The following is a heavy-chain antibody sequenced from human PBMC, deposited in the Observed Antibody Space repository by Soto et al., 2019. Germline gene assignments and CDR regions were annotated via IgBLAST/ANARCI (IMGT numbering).Heavy chain of an antibody. D-gene: IGHD6-19*01. CDR3: APPPFGGGSGWYYFDY. V-gene: IGHV3-11*01. CDR2: ISSSGSTI. J-gene: IGHJ4*02. Sequence: PGESLKISCAASGFTFSDHYMSWIRQAPGKGLEWVSYISSSGSTIYYADSVKGRFTISRDNAKNSLYLQMNSLRAEGTAVYYCAPPPFGGGSGWYYFDYWGQGTLVTVSS. CDR1: GFTFSDHY.